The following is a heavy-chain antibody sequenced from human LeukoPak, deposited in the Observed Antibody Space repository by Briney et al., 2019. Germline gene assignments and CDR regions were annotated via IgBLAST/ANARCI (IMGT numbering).Heavy chain of an antibody. CDR1: GGSFSGYY. V-gene: IGHV4-34*01. CDR2: INHSGST. Sequence: SETLSLTCAVYGGSFSGYYWSWIRQPPGKGLEWIGEINHSGSTNYNPSLKSRVTISVDTSKNQFSLKLSSVTAADTAVYYCARVAYCGGDCYSGDLDYWGQGTLVTVSS. D-gene: IGHD2-21*02. J-gene: IGHJ4*02. CDR3: ARVAYCGGDCYSGDLDY.